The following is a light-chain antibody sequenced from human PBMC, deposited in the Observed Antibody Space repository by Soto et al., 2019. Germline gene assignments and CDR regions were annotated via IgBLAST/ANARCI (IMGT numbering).Light chain of an antibody. CDR1: TNDIGGYNY. V-gene: IGLV2-14*03. J-gene: IGLJ3*02. CDR3: CSYTISATLV. CDR2: DVR. Sequence: QSALTQPASVSGSPGQSITISCSGTTNDIGGYNYVSWYQHHPGKVPKVIIYDVRNRPSGVSNRFSGSKSDNTASLTISGLQAEDEADYYCCSYTISATLVFGGGTKVTVL.